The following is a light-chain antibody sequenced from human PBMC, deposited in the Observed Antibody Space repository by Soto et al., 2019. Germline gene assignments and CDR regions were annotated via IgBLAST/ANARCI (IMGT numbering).Light chain of an antibody. CDR3: LRGYCYPWT. J-gene: IGKJ1*01. CDR1: QGIRND. CDR2: AAS. V-gene: IGKV1-6*01. Sequence: AIQMTQSPSSLSASVGDRVTITCRASQGIRNDLGWYQQKPGKAPKLLIYAASRLQSGVPSRCSGSGSGTDFTLTISSLQPEDFATYYCLRGYCYPWTFGQGTKVEIK.